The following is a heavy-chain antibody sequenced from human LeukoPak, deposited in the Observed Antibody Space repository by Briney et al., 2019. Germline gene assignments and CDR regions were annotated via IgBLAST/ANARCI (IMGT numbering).Heavy chain of an antibody. CDR3: ARAGMATSTFDY. Sequence: PSETLSLTCTVSGGSISSGGYYWSWIRQPPGKGLEWIGYIYHSGSTYYNPSLKSRVTISVDRSKNQFSLKLSSVTAADTAVYYCARAGMATSTFDYWGQGTLVTVSS. CDR1: GGSISSGGYY. J-gene: IGHJ4*02. CDR2: IYHSGST. V-gene: IGHV4-30-2*01. D-gene: IGHD5-24*01.